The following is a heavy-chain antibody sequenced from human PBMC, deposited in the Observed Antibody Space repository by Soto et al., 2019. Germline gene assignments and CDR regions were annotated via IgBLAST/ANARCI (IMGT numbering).Heavy chain of an antibody. CDR2: INAGNGDT. J-gene: IGHJ5*02. V-gene: IGHV1-3*01. D-gene: IGHD3-10*01. CDR3: ARDPGLLEAP. CDR1: GYTFTGYY. Sequence: ASVKVSCKASGYTFTGYYMHWVRQAPGQRLEWMGWINAGNGDTKYSQKFQGRVTITRDTSASTAYMQLSSLRSEDTAVYYCARDPGLLEAPWGQGTLVTVSS.